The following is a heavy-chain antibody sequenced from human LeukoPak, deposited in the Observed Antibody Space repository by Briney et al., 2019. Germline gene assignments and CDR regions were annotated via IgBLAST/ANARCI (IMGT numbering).Heavy chain of an antibody. J-gene: IGHJ3*02. V-gene: IGHV4-59*08. CDR1: GGSINSYY. D-gene: IGHD2-15*01. CDR2: IYYSGST. Sequence: ASETLSLTCTVSGGSINSYYWSWIRQPPGKGLEWIGYIYYSGSTNYNPSLKSRVTISVDTSNNKFSLKLTSLTAADTAVYYCVRHPSAGRPAFDIWGQGTMVTVSS. CDR3: VRHPSAGRPAFDI.